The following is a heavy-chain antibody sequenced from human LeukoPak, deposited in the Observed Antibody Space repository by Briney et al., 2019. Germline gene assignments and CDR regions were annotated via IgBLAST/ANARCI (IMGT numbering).Heavy chain of an antibody. CDR1: GFTFSSYG. D-gene: IGHD3-10*01. V-gene: IGHV3-30*03. Sequence: GGSLRLSCAASGFTFSSYGMHWVRQAPGKGLEWVAVISYDGSNKYYADSLKGRFTISRDNSKNTLYLQMNSLRAEDTAVYYCVSLWFGELSNYWGQGTLVIVSS. CDR2: ISYDGSNK. CDR3: VSLWFGELSNY. J-gene: IGHJ4*02.